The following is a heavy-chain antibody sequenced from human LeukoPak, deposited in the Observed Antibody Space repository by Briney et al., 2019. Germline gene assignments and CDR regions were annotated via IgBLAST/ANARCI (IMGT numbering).Heavy chain of an antibody. D-gene: IGHD6-13*01. Sequence: SETLSLTCAVYGGSFSGYYWSWIRQPPGRGLEWIGEINHSGSTNYNPSLKSRVTISVDTSKNQFSLKLSSVTAADTAVYYCARGRNGYSSSWYVNYWGQGTLVTVSS. CDR1: GGSFSGYY. CDR3: ARGRNGYSSSWYVNY. J-gene: IGHJ4*02. CDR2: INHSGST. V-gene: IGHV4-34*01.